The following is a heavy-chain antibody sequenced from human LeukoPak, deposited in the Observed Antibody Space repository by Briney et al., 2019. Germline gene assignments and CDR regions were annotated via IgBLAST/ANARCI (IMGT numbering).Heavy chain of an antibody. J-gene: IGHJ5*02. D-gene: IGHD3-22*01. Sequence: ASVKVSCKASGYTFTSYDINWVRQATGQGLEWMGWMNPNSGNTGYAQKFQGRVTMTRNTSISTAYMELSSLRSEDTAVYYGARAISYYYDSSGSYWFDPWGQGTLVTVSS. CDR2: MNPNSGNT. CDR3: ARAISYYYDSSGSYWFDP. V-gene: IGHV1-8*01. CDR1: GYTFTSYD.